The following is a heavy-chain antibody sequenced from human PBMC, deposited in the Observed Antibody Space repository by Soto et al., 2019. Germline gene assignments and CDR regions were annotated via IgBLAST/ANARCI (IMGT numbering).Heavy chain of an antibody. Sequence: ASVKVSCKASGYTFTSYGISWVRQAPGQGLEWMGWISAYNGNTNYAQKLRGRVTMTTDTSTSTAYMELRSLRSDDTAVYYCARDSSSWSSPPSDWFDPWGQGTLVTVSS. D-gene: IGHD6-13*01. V-gene: IGHV1-18*01. CDR1: GYTFTSYG. CDR3: ARDSSSWSSPPSDWFDP. CDR2: ISAYNGNT. J-gene: IGHJ5*02.